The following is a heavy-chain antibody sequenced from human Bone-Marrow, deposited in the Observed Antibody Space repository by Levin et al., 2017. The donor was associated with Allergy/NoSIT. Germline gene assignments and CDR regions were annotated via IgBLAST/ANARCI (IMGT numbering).Heavy chain of an antibody. J-gene: IGHJ4*02. CDR3: ARLGRGVVVPTAIADS. Sequence: KVSCQGSGYSFPSFWIGWVRQRPGKGLEWMGIVYPGDPDTRYSSSVQGRVTISADKAISTAFLQWNRVEASDTAMYYCARLGRGVVVPTAIADSWGQGTLVTVSS. V-gene: IGHV5-51*01. CDR1: GYSFPSFW. CDR2: VYPGDPDT. D-gene: IGHD2-2*02.